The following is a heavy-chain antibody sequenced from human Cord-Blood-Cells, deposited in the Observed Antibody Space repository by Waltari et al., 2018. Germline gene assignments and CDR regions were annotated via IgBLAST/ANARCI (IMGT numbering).Heavy chain of an antibody. V-gene: IGHV1-2*02. CDR1: GYTFTGSS. J-gene: IGHJ1*01. CDR2: INPNSGGT. CDR3: ARDPSYGSGSYYFQH. D-gene: IGHD3-10*01. Sequence: QVQLVQSGAEVKKPGASVKVSCKASGYTFTGSSMHWLRQAPGQGLEWMGWINPNSGGTNYAQKFQGRVTMTRDTSISTAYMELSRLRSDDTAVYYCARDPSYGSGSYYFQHWGQGTLVTVSS.